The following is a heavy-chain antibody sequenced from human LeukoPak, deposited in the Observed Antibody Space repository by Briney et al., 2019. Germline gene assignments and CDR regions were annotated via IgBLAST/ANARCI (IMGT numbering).Heavy chain of an antibody. Sequence: AGGSLRLFCAASGFTFSSYGMHWVRQAPGKGLEWVAFIRYDGSNKYYADSVKGRFTISRDNSKNTLYLQMNSPRAEDTAVYYCAKEGHGGNYYYYYMDVWGKGTTVTVSS. CDR1: GFTFSSYG. V-gene: IGHV3-30*02. D-gene: IGHD4-23*01. CDR3: AKEGHGGNYYYYYMDV. CDR2: IRYDGSNK. J-gene: IGHJ6*03.